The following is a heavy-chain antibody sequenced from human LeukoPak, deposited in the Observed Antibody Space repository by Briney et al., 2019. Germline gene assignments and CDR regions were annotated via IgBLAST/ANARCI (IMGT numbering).Heavy chain of an antibody. J-gene: IGHJ5*02. D-gene: IGHD4-17*01. CDR3: ARVGTTVTTNDYNWFDP. Sequence: ASVKVSCKASGYTFTSYGISWVRQAPGQGLEWMGWISAYNGNTNYAQKFQGRVTMTTDTSTSTAYMELRSLRSDDTAVYYCARVGTTVTTNDYNWFDPWGQGTLVTVSS. CDR2: ISAYNGNT. V-gene: IGHV1-18*01. CDR1: GYTFTSYG.